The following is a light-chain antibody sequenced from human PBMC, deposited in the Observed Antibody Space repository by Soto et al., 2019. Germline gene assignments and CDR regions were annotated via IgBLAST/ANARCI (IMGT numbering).Light chain of an antibody. CDR3: QQYVISPLT. CDR2: GAS. J-gene: IGKJ4*01. V-gene: IGKV3-20*01. CDR1: QSVSSTY. Sequence: EIVLTQSPGTLSLSPGERATLSCRASQSVSSTYLAWYQQKPGQAPRLLIYGASSGATGIPDRFSGSGSGTDFTLTISRLEPEDFAVYYCQQYVISPLTFGGGTKVDI.